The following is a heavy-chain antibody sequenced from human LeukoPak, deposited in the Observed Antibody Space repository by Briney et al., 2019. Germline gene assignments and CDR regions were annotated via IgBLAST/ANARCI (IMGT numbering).Heavy chain of an antibody. CDR3: ARDKGDTAMATYYFDY. CDR1: GYTFTSYY. CDR2: INPSGGST. Sequence: ASVKVSCKASGYTFTSYYMHWVRQAPGQGLEWMGIINPSGGSTSYAQKFQGRVTMTRDTSTSTVYMELSSLRSEDTAVYYCARDKGDTAMATYYFDYWGQGTLVTVSS. D-gene: IGHD5-18*01. J-gene: IGHJ4*02. V-gene: IGHV1-46*01.